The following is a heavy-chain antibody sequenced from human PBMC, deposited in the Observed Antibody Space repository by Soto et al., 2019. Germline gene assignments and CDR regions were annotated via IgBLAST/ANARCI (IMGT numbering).Heavy chain of an antibody. D-gene: IGHD4-17*01. V-gene: IGHV3-7*05. CDR3: ARDLWDGLRWMDY. CDR2: IKQDGTEK. CDR1: GFTFSSYW. Sequence: EVQLVESGGGLVQPGGSPRLSCAASGFTFSSYWMTWVRQAQGKGLEWVASIKQDGTEKYYADSVKGRFTISRDDAKNSVYLQMNSLRGEDTAVYYCARDLWDGLRWMDYWGQGTQVTVSS. J-gene: IGHJ4*02.